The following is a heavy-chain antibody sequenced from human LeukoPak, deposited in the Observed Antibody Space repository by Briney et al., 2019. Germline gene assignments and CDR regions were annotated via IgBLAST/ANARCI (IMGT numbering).Heavy chain of an antibody. CDR3: ARDQSAYDSFSASYYYYMDV. D-gene: IGHD5-12*01. CDR1: GGSINSYY. Sequence: SETLSLTCTVSGGSINSYYWSWIRQPAGKGLEWIGRIYSSGSTNYNPSLKSRVTMSVDTSKTQISLKLSSVTVADTAVYYCARDQSAYDSFSASYYYYMDVWGKGTTVTVSS. CDR2: IYSSGST. V-gene: IGHV4-4*07. J-gene: IGHJ6*03.